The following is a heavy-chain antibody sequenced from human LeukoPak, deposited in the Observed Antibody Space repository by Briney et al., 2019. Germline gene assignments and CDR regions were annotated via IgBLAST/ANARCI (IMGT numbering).Heavy chain of an antibody. CDR1: GYTFTGYY. CDR3: ARDPVYYDSSGYSDAFDI. V-gene: IGHV1-2*05. Sequence: ASVKVSCKASGYTFTGYYMHWVRQPPGQALEWMGRIKPNSGGTNYAQKFQRRVTMTRETSISTAHMKLSRLRSDDTVVYYCARDPVYYDSSGYSDAFDIWGHGTMVSVSS. J-gene: IGHJ3*02. CDR2: IKPNSGGT. D-gene: IGHD3-22*01.